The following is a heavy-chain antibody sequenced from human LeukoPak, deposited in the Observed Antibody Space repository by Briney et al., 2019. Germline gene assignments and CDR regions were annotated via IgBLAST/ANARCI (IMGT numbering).Heavy chain of an antibody. V-gene: IGHV2-5*02. D-gene: IGHD3-10*01. CDR2: IYWDNDR. CDR3: AHGRYRSGSWDFGDFDY. CDR1: GFSLSTSGVG. J-gene: IGHJ4*02. Sequence: SGPTLVNPTQTLTLTCTFSGFSLSTSGVGVGWIRQPPGKALEWLAVIYWDNDRRYSPSLKSRLTFTKDTSKNQVIITLTNMDPEDTATYYCAHGRYRSGSWDFGDFDYWGLGTLVTVSS.